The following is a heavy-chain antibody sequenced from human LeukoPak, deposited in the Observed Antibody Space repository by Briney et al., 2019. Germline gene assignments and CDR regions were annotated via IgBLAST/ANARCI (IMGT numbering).Heavy chain of an antibody. CDR2: IYYSGST. Sequence: PSETLSLTCTVSGGSISSSSYYWGWIRQPPGKGLEWIGSIYYSGSTYYNPSLKSRVTISVDTSKSQFSLKLSSVTAADTAVYYCARNDYVWGSYRYAFDYWGQGTLVTVSS. J-gene: IGHJ4*02. CDR3: ARNDYVWGSYRYAFDY. CDR1: GGSISSSSYY. V-gene: IGHV4-39*07. D-gene: IGHD3-16*02.